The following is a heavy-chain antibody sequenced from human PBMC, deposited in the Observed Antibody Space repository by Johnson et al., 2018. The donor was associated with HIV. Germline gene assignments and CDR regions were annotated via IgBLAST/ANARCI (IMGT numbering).Heavy chain of an antibody. V-gene: IGHV3-30-3*01. CDR2: ISYDGSNK. CDR1: GFTVDDYA. D-gene: IGHD2-8*02. Sequence: QVQLVESGGGLVQPGRSLRLSCAASGFTVDDYAMHWVRQAPGKGLEWVAIISYDGSNKYYADSVKGRFTISRDNSKNTLYLQMNSLRAEDTAVYYCARDDLRDTGAFNIWGQGTMVTVSS. J-gene: IGHJ3*02. CDR3: ARDDLRDTGAFNI.